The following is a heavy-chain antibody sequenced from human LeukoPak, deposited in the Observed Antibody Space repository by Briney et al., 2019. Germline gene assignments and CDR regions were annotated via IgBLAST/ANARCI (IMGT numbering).Heavy chain of an antibody. CDR1: GYTFTIYG. CDR3: ARDRGFNFYDRRGFDY. V-gene: IGHV1-18*01. Sequence: ASVKVSCTASGYTFTIYGISWVRQAPGQGLEWLGWISGYNGNTDYAQKFQGRATLTTDKSTNTGYMDLRSLRADDTAVYFCARDRGFNFYDRRGFDYWGKGTLVTVSS. J-gene: IGHJ4*02. CDR2: ISGYNGNT. D-gene: IGHD3-22*01.